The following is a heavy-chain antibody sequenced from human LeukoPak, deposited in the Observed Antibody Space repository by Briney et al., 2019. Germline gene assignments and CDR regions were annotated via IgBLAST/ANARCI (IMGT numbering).Heavy chain of an antibody. CDR1: GFTFSSYS. J-gene: IGHJ4*02. CDR2: ISSSSSTI. V-gene: IGHV3-48*01. CDR3: AKSRPGSDFWSGYYIY. Sequence: GGSLRLSCAASGFTFSSYSMNWVRQAPGKGLEWVSYISSSSSTIYYADSVKGRFTISRDNSKNTLYLQMNSLRAEDTAVYYCAKSRPGSDFWSGYYIYWGQGTLVTVSS. D-gene: IGHD3-3*01.